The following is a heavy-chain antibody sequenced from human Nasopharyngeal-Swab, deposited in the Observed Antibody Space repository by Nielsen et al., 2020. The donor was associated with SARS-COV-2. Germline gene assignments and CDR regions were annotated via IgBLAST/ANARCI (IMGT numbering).Heavy chain of an antibody. J-gene: IGHJ4*02. CDR1: GFTFSSYS. Sequence: GRSLRLSCAASGFTFSSYSMNWVRQAPGKGLEWVSSISSSSSSIYYADSVKGRFTISRDNAKNSLYLQMNSLRAEDTAVYYCARDQTYSSGWYGPYYFDYWGQGTLVTVSS. CDR2: ISSSSSSI. V-gene: IGHV3-21*01. D-gene: IGHD6-19*01. CDR3: ARDQTYSSGWYGPYYFDY.